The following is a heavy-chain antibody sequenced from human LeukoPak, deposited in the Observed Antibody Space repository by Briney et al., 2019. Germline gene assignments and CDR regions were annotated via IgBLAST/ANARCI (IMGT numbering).Heavy chain of an antibody. V-gene: IGHV3-33*08. CDR3: ARDGWGLLRDLGPLNY. J-gene: IGHJ4*02. D-gene: IGHD1-26*01. Sequence: GGSLRLSCAASGFTFSTYGMHWVRQAPGKGLEWVAVIWNDGSNKYYADSVKGRFTISRDNSRNTLYLQMNSLGGEDTAVYYCARDGWGLLRDLGPLNYWGQGTLVTVSS. CDR1: GFTFSTYG. CDR2: IWNDGSNK.